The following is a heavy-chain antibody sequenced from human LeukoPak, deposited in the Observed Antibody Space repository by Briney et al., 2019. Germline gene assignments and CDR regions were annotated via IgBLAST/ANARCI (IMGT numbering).Heavy chain of an antibody. J-gene: IGHJ4*02. Sequence: GGSLRLSCAASGFTFGSYAMSWVRQVPGKGLEWVANMEQDGREKHYVDSVKGRFTISRDNAKNSVYLQMNSLRAEDTAVYYCAREFRGSGGWTPFGHWGQGTPVTASS. D-gene: IGHD6-19*01. V-gene: IGHV3-7*03. CDR2: MEQDGREK. CDR3: AREFRGSGGWTPFGH. CDR1: GFTFGSYA.